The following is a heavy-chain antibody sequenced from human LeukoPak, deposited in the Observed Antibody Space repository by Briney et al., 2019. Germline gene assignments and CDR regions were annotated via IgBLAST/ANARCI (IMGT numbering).Heavy chain of an antibody. CDR3: AKLREWELPDLFDY. CDR2: ISSSGSTI. J-gene: IGHJ4*02. CDR1: GFTFSSYE. V-gene: IGHV3-48*03. D-gene: IGHD1-26*01. Sequence: GGSLRLSCAASGFTFSSYEMNWVRQAPGKGLEWVSYISSSGSTIYYADSVKGRFTISRDDAKNSLYLQMNSLRAEDTAVYYCAKLREWELPDLFDYWGQGTLVTVSS.